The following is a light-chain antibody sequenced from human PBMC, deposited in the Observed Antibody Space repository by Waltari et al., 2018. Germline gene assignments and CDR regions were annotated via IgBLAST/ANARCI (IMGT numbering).Light chain of an antibody. CDR1: QSINRY. CDR2: DAS. V-gene: IGKV3-11*01. J-gene: IGKJ1*01. CDR3: QQRSAWPLT. Sequence: EIVLTQSPATLSLSPGERATLSCRASQSINRYLAWYQQKPGQAPRLLIYDASDRATGIPDRFSGSGSGTDFALTISTLEPEDFAVYYCQQRSAWPLTFGQGTKVEIK.